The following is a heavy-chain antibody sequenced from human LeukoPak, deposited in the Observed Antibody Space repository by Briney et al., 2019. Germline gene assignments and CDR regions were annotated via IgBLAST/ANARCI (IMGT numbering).Heavy chain of an antibody. CDR3: ARGLLVAAAGHY. CDR2: INPNSGGT. CDR1: GYTFTGYY. J-gene: IGHJ4*02. Sequence: ASVKVSCKASGYTFTGYYMHWVRQAPGQGLEWMGWINPNSGGTNYAQKFQGRVTMTRDTSISTAYMELSRPRSDDTAVYYCARGLLVAAAGHYWGQGTLVTVSS. V-gene: IGHV1-2*02. D-gene: IGHD6-13*01.